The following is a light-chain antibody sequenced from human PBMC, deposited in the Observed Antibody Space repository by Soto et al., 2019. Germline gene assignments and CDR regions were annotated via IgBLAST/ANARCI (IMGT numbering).Light chain of an antibody. V-gene: IGKV2-24*01. Sequence: DVVLTQSPVSSPVTFGQPASISCRSSESLVHSDGNTYLSWLQQRPGQPPRLLIYQISNRFSGVPDRFSGSGAGTDFTLKISRVEAEDIGVYYCMQLPHFPRTFGQGTKVEVK. J-gene: IGKJ1*01. CDR2: QIS. CDR1: ESLVHSDGNTY. CDR3: MQLPHFPRT.